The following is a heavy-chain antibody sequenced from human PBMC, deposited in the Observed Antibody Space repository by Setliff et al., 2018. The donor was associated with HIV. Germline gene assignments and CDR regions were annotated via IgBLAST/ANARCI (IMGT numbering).Heavy chain of an antibody. D-gene: IGHD3-10*01. V-gene: IGHV1-18*01. CDR3: ARGGTRGDYYYYMDV. CDR1: GYTITTYG. J-gene: IGHJ6*03. CDR2: ISVYNGNT. Sequence: ASVKVSCKASGYTITTYGIIWVRQAPGQGLEWMGWISVYNGNTNYAQKLQGIVTMTTDTSTTTAYMELRSLRSDDTAVYYCARGGTRGDYYYYMDVWGKGTTVTVSS.